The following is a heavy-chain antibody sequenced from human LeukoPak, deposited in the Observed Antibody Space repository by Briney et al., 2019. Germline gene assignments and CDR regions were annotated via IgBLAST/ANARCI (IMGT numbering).Heavy chain of an antibody. J-gene: IGHJ5*01. CDR3: ERDGRRPDS. CDR2: ISTSRVNTI. CDR1: GFTFSDYS. V-gene: IGHV3-11*01. Sequence: GGSLRLSCAASGFTFSDYSMTWIRQAPGKGLECVSHISTSRVNTILYVDSVKGRFTISRDDARNSLSLQMNSLRAEDTAVYYCERDGRRPDSWGPGTLVTVSS.